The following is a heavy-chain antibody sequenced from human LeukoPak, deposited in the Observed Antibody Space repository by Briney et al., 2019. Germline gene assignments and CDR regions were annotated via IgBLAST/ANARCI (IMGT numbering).Heavy chain of an antibody. Sequence: GGSRRLSCAASGFTFSSYSMNWVRQAPGKGLEWVSSISSSSSYIYYADSVKGRFTISRDNAKNSLYLQMNSLRAEDTAVYYCARGGAMVSPDYWGQGTLVTVSS. CDR1: GFTFSSYS. V-gene: IGHV3-21*01. CDR3: ARGGAMVSPDY. J-gene: IGHJ4*02. D-gene: IGHD5-18*01. CDR2: ISSSSSYI.